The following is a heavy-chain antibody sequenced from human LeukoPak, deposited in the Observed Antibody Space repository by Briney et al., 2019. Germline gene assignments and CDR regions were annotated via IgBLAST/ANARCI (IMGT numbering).Heavy chain of an antibody. V-gene: IGHV1-8*01. CDR3: ARGRNERDLRLLLY. Sequence: ASVKVSCKPAGYTFSSYDINWVRQATGQGRDGMGWMNPNSGNTGYAQKLQGRLIMTTNTSISTAYMELSSLTSEDTAMYYCARGRNERDLRLLLYWGQGTLVTVSS. J-gene: IGHJ4*02. CDR1: GYTFSSYD. CDR2: MNPNSGNT. D-gene: IGHD3-16*01.